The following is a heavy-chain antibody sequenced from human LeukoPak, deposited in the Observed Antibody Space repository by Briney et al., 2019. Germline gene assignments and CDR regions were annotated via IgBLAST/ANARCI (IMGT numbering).Heavy chain of an antibody. V-gene: IGHV1-24*01. J-gene: IGHJ1*01. CDR3: ARAPRPVVVTAIDAEYFQH. CDR1: GYTLTELS. D-gene: IGHD2-21*02. CDR2: FDPEDGET. Sequence: ASVKVSCKVSGYTLTELSMHWVRQAPGKGLEWMGGFDPEDGETIYAQKFQGRVTITADESTSTAYMELSSLRSEDTAVYYCARAPRPVVVTAIDAEYFQHWGQGTLVTVSS.